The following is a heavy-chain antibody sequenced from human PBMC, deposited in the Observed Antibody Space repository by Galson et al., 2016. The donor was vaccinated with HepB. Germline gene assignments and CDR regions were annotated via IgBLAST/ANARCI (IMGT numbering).Heavy chain of an antibody. CDR3: ARDLTPSFDSGTYYDAFDI. CDR1: GFSFSSSA. Sequence: SLRLSCAASGFSFSSSAMHWVRQAPVKGLEWVANIRRDATQKNYVDSVKGRFTISRDNAKNSLFLQMNSLRAEDTAVYYCARDLTPSFDSGTYYDAFDIWGQGTMVTVSS. J-gene: IGHJ3*02. V-gene: IGHV3-7*01. D-gene: IGHD5-12*01. CDR2: IRRDATQK.